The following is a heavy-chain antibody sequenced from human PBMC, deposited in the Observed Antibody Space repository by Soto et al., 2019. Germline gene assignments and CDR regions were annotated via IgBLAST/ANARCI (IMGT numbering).Heavy chain of an antibody. CDR3: AKVKAGWFGAPNAFDI. J-gene: IGHJ3*02. V-gene: IGHV3-23*01. Sequence: EVQLLESGGGLVQPGGSLRLSCAASGFTFSSYAMSWVRQAPGKRLEWVSAISGSGGSTYYADSVKGRFTISRDNSKNTLYLQMNSLRAEDTAVYYCAKVKAGWFGAPNAFDIWGQGTMVTVSS. D-gene: IGHD3-10*01. CDR2: ISGSGGST. CDR1: GFTFSSYA.